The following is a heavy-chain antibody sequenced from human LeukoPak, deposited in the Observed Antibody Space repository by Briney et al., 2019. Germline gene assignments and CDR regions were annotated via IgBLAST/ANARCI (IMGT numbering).Heavy chain of an antibody. Sequence: GGSLRLSCAASGFTFSSYATSWVRQAPGKGLEWVSGICTSGGNTYYADSVKGRFTISRDNSKNTLYLQMNSLRAEDTAVYYCAKAGAHYDFWSGHFDYWGQGTLVTVSS. CDR2: ICTSGGNT. D-gene: IGHD3-3*01. V-gene: IGHV3-23*01. CDR1: GFTFSSYA. J-gene: IGHJ4*02. CDR3: AKAGAHYDFWSGHFDY.